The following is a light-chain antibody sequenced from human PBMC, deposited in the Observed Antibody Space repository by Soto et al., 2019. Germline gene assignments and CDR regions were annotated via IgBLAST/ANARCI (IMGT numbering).Light chain of an antibody. J-gene: IGKJ1*01. CDR2: DAS. CDR3: QQRNNWPRGT. V-gene: IGKV3-11*01. Sequence: EIELTQSPATLSLSPGERATLSCRASQSVSSYLAWYQQKPGQAPRLLIYDASNRATGIPARFSGSGSGTDFTLTISSLEPEDFAVYYCQQRNNWPRGTFGQGTKVEIK. CDR1: QSVSSY.